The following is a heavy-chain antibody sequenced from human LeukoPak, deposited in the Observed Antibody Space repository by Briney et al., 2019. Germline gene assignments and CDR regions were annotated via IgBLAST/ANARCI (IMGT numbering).Heavy chain of an antibody. Sequence: GRSLRLSCVASGFTFNDYAIHWVRQAPGKGLEWVAVISYDETDKYYADSVKGRFTISRDNSKNTLYLQMSSLRPEDTAVYYCARGGGGGSYWTLEGMDVWGQGTLVTVPS. CDR1: GFTFNDYA. CDR2: ISYDETDK. D-gene: IGHD1-26*01. CDR3: ARGGGGGSYWTLEGMDV. J-gene: IGHJ4*02. V-gene: IGHV3-30-3*01.